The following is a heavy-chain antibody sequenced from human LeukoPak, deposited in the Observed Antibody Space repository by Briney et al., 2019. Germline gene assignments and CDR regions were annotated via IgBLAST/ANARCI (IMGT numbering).Heavy chain of an antibody. Sequence: GGSLGLSCAASGFTFSSYAMHWVRQAPGKGLEWVAVISYDGSNKYYADSVKGRFTISRDNSKNTLYLQMNSLRAEDTAVYYCARGLGITMVRGVTLPYYGYGMDVWGKGTTVTVSS. CDR2: ISYDGSNK. CDR3: ARGLGITMVRGVTLPYYGYGMDV. CDR1: GFTFSSYA. V-gene: IGHV3-30*04. J-gene: IGHJ6*04. D-gene: IGHD3-10*01.